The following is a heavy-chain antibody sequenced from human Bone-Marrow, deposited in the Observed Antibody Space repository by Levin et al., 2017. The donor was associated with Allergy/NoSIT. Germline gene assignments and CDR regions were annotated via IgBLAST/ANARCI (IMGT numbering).Heavy chain of an antibody. D-gene: IGHD3-10*01. Sequence: PGGSLRLSCAGSGFRFSDSGMHWVRQAPGKGLEWLAVISYNGRYKFYSDSVKGRFTISRDNSINTMYLQMDSLRPEDTATYYCAKERLWFGDFADALDVWGLGTMVTVS. CDR3: AKERLWFGDFADALDV. J-gene: IGHJ3*01. CDR1: GFRFSDSG. V-gene: IGHV3-30*18. CDR2: ISYNGRYK.